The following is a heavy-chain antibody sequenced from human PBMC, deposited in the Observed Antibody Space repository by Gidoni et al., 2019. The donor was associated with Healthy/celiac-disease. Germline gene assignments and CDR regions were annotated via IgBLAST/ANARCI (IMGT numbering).Heavy chain of an antibody. CDR1: GFTFDDYA. J-gene: IGHJ4*02. V-gene: IGHV3-9*01. Sequence: EVQLVESGGGLVQPGRSLRLSCAASGFTFDDYAMHWGRQAPGKGLECVSGISWNSGSIGYADSVKGRFTISRDNAKNSLYLQMNSLRAEDTALYYCAKDIYGSIQLWALDYWGQGTLVTVSS. CDR2: ISWNSGSI. CDR3: AKDIYGSIQLWALDY. D-gene: IGHD5-18*01.